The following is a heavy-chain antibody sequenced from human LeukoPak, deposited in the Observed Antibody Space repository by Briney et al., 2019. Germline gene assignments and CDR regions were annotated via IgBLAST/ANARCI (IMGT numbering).Heavy chain of an antibody. Sequence: PSETLSLTCAVSGGSISSGGYSWSWIRQPPGKGLEWIGYIYYSGSTYYNPSLKSRVTISVDTSKNQFSLKLSPVTAADTAVYYCARETDASPYYYGMDVWGQGTTVTVSS. CDR3: ARETDASPYYYGMDV. CDR2: IYYSGST. V-gene: IGHV4-30-4*01. CDR1: GGSISSGGYS. D-gene: IGHD2-2*01. J-gene: IGHJ6*02.